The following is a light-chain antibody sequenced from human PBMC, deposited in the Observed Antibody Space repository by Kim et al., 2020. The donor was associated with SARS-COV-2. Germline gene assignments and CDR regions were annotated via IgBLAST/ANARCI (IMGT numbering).Light chain of an antibody. Sequence: GQGDTISCSGSSSNIATNYVSWYHPLPRTAPKLLIPRNHLRPSGVPDRFSGSKSGSSASLAISGLRSEDEADYYCATWDDSLTGVVFGGRTKLTVL. J-gene: IGLJ2*01. V-gene: IGLV1-47*01. CDR1: SSNIATNY. CDR2: RNH. CDR3: ATWDDSLTGVV.